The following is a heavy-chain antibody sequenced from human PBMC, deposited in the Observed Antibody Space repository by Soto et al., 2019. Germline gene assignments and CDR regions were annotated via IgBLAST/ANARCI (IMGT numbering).Heavy chain of an antibody. CDR2: IWYDGSNK. V-gene: IGHV3-33*01. CDR3: ASGGITGTTPHY. J-gene: IGHJ4*02. Sequence: GGSLRLSCAASGFTFSSYGMHWVRQAPGKGLEWVAVIWYDGSNKYYADSVKGRFTISRDNSKNTLYLQMNSLRAEDTAVYYCASGGITGTTPHYWGQGTLVTVSS. CDR1: GFTFSSYG. D-gene: IGHD1-7*01.